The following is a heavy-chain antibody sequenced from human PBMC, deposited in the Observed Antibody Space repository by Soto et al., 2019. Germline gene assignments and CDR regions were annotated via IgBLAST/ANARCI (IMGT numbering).Heavy chain of an antibody. J-gene: IGHJ6*04. Sequence: SQTLSLTCVISGDSVSSDAACWNWFRQSPSRGLGWLGRTYYRSRWCLDYAASVDSRMTIRPDTSRNQFSLQLESVTPEDAAVYFCAPMRCRTGTCLDGLKVWGERTTVIVSS. CDR1: GDSVSSDAAC. CDR3: APMRCRTGTCLDGLKV. CDR2: TYYRSRWCL. V-gene: IGHV6-1*01. D-gene: IGHD2-15*01.